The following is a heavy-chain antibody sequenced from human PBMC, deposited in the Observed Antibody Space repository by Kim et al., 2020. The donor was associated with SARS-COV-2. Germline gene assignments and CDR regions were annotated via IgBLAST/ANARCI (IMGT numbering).Heavy chain of an antibody. V-gene: IGHV3-23*01. Sequence: GGSLRLSCAASGFNFSSFAMTWVRQAPGRGLEWVSSISGSGAGTYYADSVKGRFTTSRDNSKNTLYLQVNSLRADDTAVYYCARTRGRAVAGRNYYFDY. CDR3: ARTRGRAVAGRNYYFDY. CDR2: ISGSGAGT. J-gene: IGHJ4*01. D-gene: IGHD6-13*01. CDR1: GFNFSSFA.